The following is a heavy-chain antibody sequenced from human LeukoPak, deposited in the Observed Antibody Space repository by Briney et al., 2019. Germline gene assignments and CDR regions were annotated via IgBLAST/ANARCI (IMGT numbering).Heavy chain of an antibody. Sequence: GASVTVSCKASGYTFTSYDIHWVRQATGQGLEWMGCMNPYSVNTVYAQKFRGRVTMTRNTSTSTAYKDLSSLRSEDTAVYYCARGYYESSGYYFDYWGQGTLVTVSS. V-gene: IGHV1-8*01. CDR3: ARGYYESSGYYFDY. J-gene: IGHJ4*02. CDR2: MNPYSVNT. CDR1: GYTFTSYD. D-gene: IGHD3-22*01.